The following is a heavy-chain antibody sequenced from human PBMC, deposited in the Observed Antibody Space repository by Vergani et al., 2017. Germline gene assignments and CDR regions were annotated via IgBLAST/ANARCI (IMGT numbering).Heavy chain of an antibody. J-gene: IGHJ3*02. Sequence: EVQLVESGGGLVQPGGSLRLSCAASGFTFSSYSMNWVRQAPGKGLEWVSYISSSSSTIYYADSVKGRFTISRDNAKNSLYLQMNSLRAEDTAVYYCARDLFSSSSWYLQGAVDIWGQGTMVTVS. D-gene: IGHD6-13*01. CDR2: ISSSSSTI. CDR3: ARDLFSSSSWYLQGAVDI. V-gene: IGHV3-48*01. CDR1: GFTFSSYS.